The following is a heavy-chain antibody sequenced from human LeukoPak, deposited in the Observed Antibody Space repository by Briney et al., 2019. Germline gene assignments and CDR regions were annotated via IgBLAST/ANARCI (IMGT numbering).Heavy chain of an antibody. D-gene: IGHD5-12*01. V-gene: IGHV4-61*02. CDR1: GGSISTASYY. J-gene: IGHJ4*02. CDR3: ARVGGYSGYAVI. CDR2: IYTRGST. Sequence: KASETLSLTCTVSGGSISTASYYWSWIRQPAGKGMEWIGRIYTRGSTNYNPSLKSRVTISVDTSKNQFSLKLSSVTAADTAVYYCARVGGYSGYAVIWGQGTLVTVSS.